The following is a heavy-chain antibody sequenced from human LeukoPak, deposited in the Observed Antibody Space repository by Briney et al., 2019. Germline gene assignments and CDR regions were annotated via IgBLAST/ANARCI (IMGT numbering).Heavy chain of an antibody. CDR1: GYTFTVYY. Sequence: ASVNVSCKAFGYTFTVYYMHWVRQAPGQGLEWMGWINPNSGGTNYQGRVTMTRDTSISTAYMELSRLRSDDTAVYYCARRRYYGSGNYGMDVWGQGTTVTVSS. J-gene: IGHJ6*02. CDR2: INPNSGGT. V-gene: IGHV1-2*02. CDR3: ARRRYYGSGNYGMDV. D-gene: IGHD3-10*01.